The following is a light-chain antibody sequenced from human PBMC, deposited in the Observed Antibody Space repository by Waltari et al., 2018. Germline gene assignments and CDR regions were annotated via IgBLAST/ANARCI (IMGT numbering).Light chain of an antibody. Sequence: CRTSQSVNSYLAWYQHKPGQAPRLLIYDASNRATGIPARFSGSGSGTDFTLTISSLEPDDFALYYCQQRFTWPSITFRQGTRLEIK. CDR2: DAS. J-gene: IGKJ5*01. CDR1: QSVNSY. CDR3: QQRFTWPSIT. V-gene: IGKV3-11*01.